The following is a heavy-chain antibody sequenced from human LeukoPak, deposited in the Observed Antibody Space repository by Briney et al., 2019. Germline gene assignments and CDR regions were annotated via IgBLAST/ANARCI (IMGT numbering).Heavy chain of an antibody. J-gene: IGHJ4*02. Sequence: GGSLRLSCAASGFTFSSYEMNWVRQAPGKGLEWVSYISSRGSTIYYADSVKGRFTISRDNAKNSLYLQMNSLRAEDTAVYYCARDTPYKYYYDSSGSHDYWGQGTLVTVSS. D-gene: IGHD3-22*01. V-gene: IGHV3-48*03. CDR3: ARDTPYKYYYDSSGSHDY. CDR2: ISSRGSTI. CDR1: GFTFSSYE.